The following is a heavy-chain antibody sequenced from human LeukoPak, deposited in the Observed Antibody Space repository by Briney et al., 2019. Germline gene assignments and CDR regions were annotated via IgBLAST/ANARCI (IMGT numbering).Heavy chain of an antibody. J-gene: IGHJ4*02. V-gene: IGHV3-23*01. Sequence: PGGSLRLSCAASGFTFSSYTMSWVRQAPGKGLEWVSTITTSDGNTYYADSVKGRFTVSRDNSKNTLYLQMNSLRAEDTAVYYCAKGAEGDYWGQGTLVTVSS. CDR2: ITTSDGNT. CDR3: AKGAEGDY. CDR1: GFTFSSYT. D-gene: IGHD1-26*01.